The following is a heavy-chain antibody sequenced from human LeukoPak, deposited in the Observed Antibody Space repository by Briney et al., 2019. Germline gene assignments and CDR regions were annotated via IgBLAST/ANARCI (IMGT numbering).Heavy chain of an antibody. Sequence: GGSLRLSCAASGFTFSSYEMNWVRQAPGKGLEWVSYISSSGSTIYYADSVKGRFTISRDNAKNSLYLQMNSLRAEDTAVYYCAREGRSGWYGGYAFDIWGQRTMVTVSS. CDR2: ISSSGSTI. D-gene: IGHD6-19*01. CDR3: AREGRSGWYGGYAFDI. V-gene: IGHV3-48*03. CDR1: GFTFSSYE. J-gene: IGHJ3*02.